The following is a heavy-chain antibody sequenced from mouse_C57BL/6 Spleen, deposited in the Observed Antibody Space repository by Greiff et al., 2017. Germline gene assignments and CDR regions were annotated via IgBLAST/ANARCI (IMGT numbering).Heavy chain of an antibody. D-gene: IGHD4-1*01. CDR2: ISDGGSYT. Sequence: EVQGVESGGGLVKPGGSLKLSCAASGFTFSSYAMSWVRQTPEKRLEWVATISDGGSYTYYPDNVKGRFTISRDNAKNNLYQQMSHLKSEDTAMYYCARDSLTGTADYWGQGTTLTVSS. CDR3: ARDSLTGTADY. J-gene: IGHJ2*01. V-gene: IGHV5-4*01. CDR1: GFTFSSYA.